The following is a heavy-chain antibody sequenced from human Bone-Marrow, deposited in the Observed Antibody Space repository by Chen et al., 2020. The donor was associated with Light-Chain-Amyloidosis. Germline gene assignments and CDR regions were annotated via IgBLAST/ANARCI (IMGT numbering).Heavy chain of an antibody. Sequence: EVQLVESGGGLLQRGGSLRRYCAASGFAFSRYAMSWVRQAPGKGLEWVSTISGSGGSRYYGDSVKGRLTISRDNSKNALFLQMNSLRAEDTAVYYCAKDISYDDILPGYPADAFDIWGQGTMVTVSS. CDR2: ISGSGGSR. J-gene: IGHJ3*02. CDR3: AKDISYDDILPGYPADAFDI. CDR1: GFAFSRYA. D-gene: IGHD3-9*01. V-gene: IGHV3-23*04.